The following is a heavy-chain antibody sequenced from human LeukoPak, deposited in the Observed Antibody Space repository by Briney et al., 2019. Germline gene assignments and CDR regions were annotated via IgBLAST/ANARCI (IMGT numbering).Heavy chain of an antibody. CDR1: GGSISSGSYY. CDR2: IYTSGST. D-gene: IGHD3-10*01. J-gene: IGHJ4*02. CDR3: AREGGITMVRGVITY. Sequence: PSETLSLTCTVSGGSISSGSYYWSWIRQPAGKGLEWIGRIYTSGSTNYNPSLKSRVTISVDTSKNQFSLKLSSATAADTAVYYCAREGGITMVRGVITYWGQGTLVTVSS. V-gene: IGHV4-61*02.